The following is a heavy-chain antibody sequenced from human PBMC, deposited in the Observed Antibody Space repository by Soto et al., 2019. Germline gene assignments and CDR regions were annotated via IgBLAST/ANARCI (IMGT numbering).Heavy chain of an antibody. J-gene: IGHJ4*02. CDR1: GCSISSGGYD. CDR3: ARTNLGYCSITSCYPIDY. CDR2: IDYSGNT. V-gene: IGHV4-31*03. Sequence: QVQLQESGPGLVKPSQTLSLTCTVSGCSISSGGYDWSWIRQHPGKGLEWIGYIDYSGNTDYNASLKSRGTISIETSKNQFSLKLSSVTAADTAVYYCARTNLGYCSITSCYPIDYWGQGTLVTVSS. D-gene: IGHD2-2*01.